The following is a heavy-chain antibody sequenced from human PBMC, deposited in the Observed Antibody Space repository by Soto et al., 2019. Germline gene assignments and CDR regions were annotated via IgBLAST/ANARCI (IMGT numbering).Heavy chain of an antibody. CDR2: IYYSGST. J-gene: IGHJ6*02. Sequence: QLQLQESGPGLVKPSETLSLTCTVSGGSISSSSYYWGWIRQPPGKGLEWIGSIYYSGSTYYNPSLKSRVTISVDTSKNQFSLKLSSVTAADTAVYYCARLRRAESSWYYYYYGMDVWGQGTTVTVSS. V-gene: IGHV4-39*01. D-gene: IGHD6-13*01. CDR3: ARLRRAESSWYYYYYGMDV. CDR1: GGSISSSSYY.